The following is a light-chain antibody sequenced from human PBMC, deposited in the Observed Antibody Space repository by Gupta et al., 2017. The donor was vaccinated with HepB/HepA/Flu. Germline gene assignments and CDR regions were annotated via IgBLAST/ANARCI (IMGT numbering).Light chain of an antibody. J-gene: IGKJ1*01. CDR1: QSVSSSY. CDR2: GAS. CDR3: QHHGSSPGP. Sequence: EIVLTQSPGTLSLSPLDRATLSCRASQSVSSSYLAWYQQKPGQAPRLLIYGASSRATGFPDRFSGSGSGTDFTLTISRREPEDFAVYYCQHHGSSPGPFGQGTQVEIK. V-gene: IGKV3-20*01.